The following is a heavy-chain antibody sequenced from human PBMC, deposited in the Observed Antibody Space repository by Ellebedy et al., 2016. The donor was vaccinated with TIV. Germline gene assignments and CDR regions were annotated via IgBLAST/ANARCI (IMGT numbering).Heavy chain of an antibody. CDR1: GVSISPYY. D-gene: IGHD4-23*01. V-gene: IGHV4-59*08. Sequence: SQTLSLTCGVSGVSISPYYWRWIRQAPGRGLEWIGYIFNGESPIYDVSLKSRVTISLHTSTNQVSLQLKSVTAADTALYYCARHGDNYGSSPLFDYWGRGTLVTVSS. CDR3: ARHGDNYGSSPLFDY. J-gene: IGHJ4*02. CDR2: IFNGESP.